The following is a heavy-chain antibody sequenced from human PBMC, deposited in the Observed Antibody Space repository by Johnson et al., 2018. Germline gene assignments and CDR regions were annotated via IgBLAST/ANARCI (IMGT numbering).Heavy chain of an antibody. Sequence: QVQLVESGGGVVQPGRSLGLSCAASGFTFSSYGMHWVRQAPGTGLEWVAVISYDGSNKYYADSVKGRFTISRVNSQNTRYMQMNRLRAEDTAVYYCAKDRLVGYSSSWYPYFQHWGQGTLVTVSS. V-gene: IGHV3-30*18. CDR2: ISYDGSNK. CDR3: AKDRLVGYSSSWYPYFQH. J-gene: IGHJ1*01. D-gene: IGHD6-13*01. CDR1: GFTFSSYG.